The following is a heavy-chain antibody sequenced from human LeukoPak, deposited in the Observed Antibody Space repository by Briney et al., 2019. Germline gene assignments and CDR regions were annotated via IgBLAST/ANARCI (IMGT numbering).Heavy chain of an antibody. CDR2: IYIGGST. D-gene: IGHD1-26*01. V-gene: IGHV3-53*01. Sequence: GGSLRLSCAASGFSVSSNYMNWVRQALGKGLEWVSVIYIGGSTYYADSVKGRFTISRDNSKNTLFLQMNSLRAEDTAVYYCARGLAGATIGGYWGQGTLVTVSS. CDR1: GFSVSSNY. CDR3: ARGLAGATIGGY. J-gene: IGHJ4*02.